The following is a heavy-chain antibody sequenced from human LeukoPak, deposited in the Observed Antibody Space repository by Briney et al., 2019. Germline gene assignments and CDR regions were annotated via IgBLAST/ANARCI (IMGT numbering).Heavy chain of an antibody. CDR3: ARGGFGFPDDAFDI. J-gene: IGHJ3*02. D-gene: IGHD3-10*01. Sequence: GASVKVSCKASGYTFTRYGNRWVRQPRARGLEWMGWISAYNGNTNYAQKLQGRVTIATDTSTSTAYMELRSLRSDDTAVYYCARGGFGFPDDAFDIWGQGTMVTVSS. CDR1: GYTFTRYG. V-gene: IGHV1-18*04. CDR2: ISAYNGNT.